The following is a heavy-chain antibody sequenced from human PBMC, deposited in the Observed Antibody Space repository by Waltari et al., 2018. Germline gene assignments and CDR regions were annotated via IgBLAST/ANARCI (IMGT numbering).Heavy chain of an antibody. CDR2: IIPIFGTA. CDR1: GGTFSSYA. J-gene: IGHJ6*02. CDR3: ARGWFGELSDPDYYYYYGMDV. V-gene: IGHV1-69*01. Sequence: QVQLVQSGAEVKKPGSSVKVSCKASGGTFSSYAISWVRPAPGTGLEWMGGIIPIFGTANYAQKFQGRVTITADESTSTAYMELSSLRSEDTAVYYCARGWFGELSDPDYYYYYGMDVWGQGTTVTVSS. D-gene: IGHD3-10*01.